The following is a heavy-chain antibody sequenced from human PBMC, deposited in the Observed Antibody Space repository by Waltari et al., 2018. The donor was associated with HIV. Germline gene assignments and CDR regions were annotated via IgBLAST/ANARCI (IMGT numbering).Heavy chain of an antibody. CDR2: ISGLSEERR. J-gene: IGHJ5*02. CDR3: ARGSLLRNWLDP. CDR1: GYTFRDNG. Sequence: QLHLVQSGTEVKKPGAAVMVSLKASGYTFRDNGISWVRQAPGQGLEWMGWISGLSEERRNYAQKFQGRVTLSTDTSTTTAYMELRSLRSDDTAIYYCARGSLLRNWLDPWGQGTLVTVSS. D-gene: IGHD3-22*01. V-gene: IGHV1-18*01.